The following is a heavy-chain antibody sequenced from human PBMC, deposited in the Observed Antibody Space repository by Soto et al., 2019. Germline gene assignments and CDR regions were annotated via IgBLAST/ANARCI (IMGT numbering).Heavy chain of an antibody. V-gene: IGHV3-15*01. D-gene: IGHD1-7*01. CDR1: GFTFSNAW. J-gene: IGHJ4*02. Sequence: GGSLRLSCAASGFTFSNAWMSWVRQSPGKGLEWVGRIKSNTDGGTTDYAAPVKGRFTISRDDSKNTLYLQMNSLKTDDPAVYYCTTLPRIITGTTNPFDYRGQGPLATVSP. CDR3: TTLPRIITGTTNPFDY. CDR2: IKSNTDGGTT.